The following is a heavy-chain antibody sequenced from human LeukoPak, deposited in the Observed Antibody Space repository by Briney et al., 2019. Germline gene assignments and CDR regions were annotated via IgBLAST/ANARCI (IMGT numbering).Heavy chain of an antibody. V-gene: IGHV4-59*01. Sequence: SETLSLTCTVSGGSISSYYWSWIRQPPGKGLEWIGYIYYSGSTNYNPSLKSRVTISVDTSKNQFSLKLSSVTAADTAVYYCARDRVAVVAAMYNWFDPWGQGTLVTVSS. D-gene: IGHD2-2*01. J-gene: IGHJ5*02. CDR1: GGSISSYY. CDR2: IYYSGST. CDR3: ARDRVAVVAAMYNWFDP.